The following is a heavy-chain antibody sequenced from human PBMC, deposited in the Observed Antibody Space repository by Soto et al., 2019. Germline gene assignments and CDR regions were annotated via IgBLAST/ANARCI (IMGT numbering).Heavy chain of an antibody. Sequence: QVQLVESGGGVVQPGRSLRLSCAASGFTFSSYAMHWVRQAPGKGLEWVAVISYDGSNKYYADSVKGRFTISRDNSKNTLYLQMNSLRAEDTAVYYCARSPGYGLYYFDHWGQGTLVTVSS. CDR2: ISYDGSNK. CDR1: GFTFSSYA. V-gene: IGHV3-30-3*01. D-gene: IGHD2-8*01. CDR3: ARSPGYGLYYFDH. J-gene: IGHJ4*02.